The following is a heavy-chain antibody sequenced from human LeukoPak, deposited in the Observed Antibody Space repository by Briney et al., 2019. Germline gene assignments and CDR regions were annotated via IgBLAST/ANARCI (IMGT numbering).Heavy chain of an antibody. D-gene: IGHD4-17*01. CDR1: ALTFSSYA. Sequence: GGSLRLSCAASALTFSSYAMSWVRQAPGKGLEWVSAISGSGGSTYYADSVKGRFTISRDNSKNTLYLQMNSLRAEDTAVYYCAKVGATVTKSGPIDYWGQGTLVTVSS. V-gene: IGHV3-23*01. CDR3: AKVGATVTKSGPIDY. CDR2: ISGSGGST. J-gene: IGHJ4*02.